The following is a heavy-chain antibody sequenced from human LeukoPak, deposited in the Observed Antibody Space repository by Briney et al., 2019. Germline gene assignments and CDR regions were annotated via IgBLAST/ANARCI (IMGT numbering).Heavy chain of an antibody. V-gene: IGHV3-13*01. D-gene: IGHD1-26*01. CDR2: IGTVGDT. J-gene: IGHJ6*02. CDR1: GFTFGSYD. CDR3: ARVRGGSLGYGMDV. Sequence: GGSLRLSCAASGFTFGSYDMHWVRQVTGKGLEWVSDIGTVGDTYYAGSVKGRFTISRENAKNSLYLQMNSLRAGDTAVYYCARVRGGSLGYGMDVWGQGTTVTVSS.